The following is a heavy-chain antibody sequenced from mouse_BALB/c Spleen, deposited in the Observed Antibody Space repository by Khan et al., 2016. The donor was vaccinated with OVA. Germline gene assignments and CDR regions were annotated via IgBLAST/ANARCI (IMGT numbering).Heavy chain of an antibody. CDR1: GYIFIDYN. V-gene: IGHV1-77*01. J-gene: IGHJ3*01. CDR2: TSPGSGNT. Sequence: VQLQQSGTELARPGASVKLSCKASGYIFIDYNINWVKQRIGQGLEGIGETSPGSGNTSYNEKFKGKATLTADKSSSTAYMQLSSLTSEDSAVYICAREWGAWFPYWGQGTLITVSA. CDR3: AREWGAWFPY. D-gene: IGHD1-3*01.